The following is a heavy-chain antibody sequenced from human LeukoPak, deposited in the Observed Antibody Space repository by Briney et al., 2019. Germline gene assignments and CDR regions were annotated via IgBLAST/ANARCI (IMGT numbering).Heavy chain of an antibody. CDR3: ARKAQTGSHSGPFDI. CDR2: ISTDSLTI. Sequence: GGSLRLSCAASGFIFNTYVMFWVRQAPGKGLEWISSISTDSLTIKYADFVSGQFTISRDNAEHLLFLQMNSLRAEDTAVYYCARKAQTGSHSGPFDIWGQGTLVTVSS. J-gene: IGHJ3*02. V-gene: IGHV3-48*03. D-gene: IGHD1-26*01. CDR1: GFIFNTYV.